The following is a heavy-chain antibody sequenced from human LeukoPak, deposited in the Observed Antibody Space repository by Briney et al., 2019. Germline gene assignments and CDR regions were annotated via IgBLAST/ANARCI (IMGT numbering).Heavy chain of an antibody. D-gene: IGHD3-16*01. CDR1: DSSISIDYY. V-gene: IGHV4-38-2*02. Sequence: SETLSLTCSVSDSSISIDYYWGWVRQSPGKGLEWIGVMYGSGSTQYNPSLESRVAISVDTSKTQFSLKLRSVTAADTAVYYCAREGGGFRHNWFDPWGQGTLVTVSS. CDR3: AREGGGFRHNWFDP. J-gene: IGHJ5*02. CDR2: MYGSGST.